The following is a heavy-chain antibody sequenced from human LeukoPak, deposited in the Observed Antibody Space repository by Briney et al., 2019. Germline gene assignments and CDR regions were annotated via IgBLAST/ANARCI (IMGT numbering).Heavy chain of an antibody. CDR3: ARVTGGRYCSTTSCYMRGWFDP. CDR2: INPNSGRT. Sequence: ASVKVSCKASGYTFTGYYMNWVRQAPGQGLEWMGWINPNSGRTNYAHNFQGRVTLTRDPSISTAYMELTGLTSNDTGVYYCARVTGGRYCSTTSCYMRGWFDPWGQGTLVTVSS. D-gene: IGHD2-2*02. CDR1: GYTFTGYY. J-gene: IGHJ5*02. V-gene: IGHV1-2*02.